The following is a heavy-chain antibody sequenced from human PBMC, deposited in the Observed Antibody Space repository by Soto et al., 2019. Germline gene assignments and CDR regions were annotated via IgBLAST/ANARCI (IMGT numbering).Heavy chain of an antibody. CDR2: IYPDDSDT. J-gene: IGHJ4*02. CDR3: ARAFRSNYYAF. Sequence: GESLKISCKGSGFTFTTYWIGWVRQVPGKGLEWMGVIYPDDSDTRYSPSFQGRVTISADKPNSTAYLQWSSLEASDTAVYYCARAFRSNYYAFWGQGTLVTVSS. V-gene: IGHV5-51*01. CDR1: GFTFTTYW. D-gene: IGHD3-3*01.